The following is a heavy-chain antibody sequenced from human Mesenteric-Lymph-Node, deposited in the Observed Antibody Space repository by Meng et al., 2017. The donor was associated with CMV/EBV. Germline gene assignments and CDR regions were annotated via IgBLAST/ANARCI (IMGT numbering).Heavy chain of an antibody. Sequence: GEALKISWKGSGYSCTSYWIGWVRQMPGKGLEWVGIIYPVDSDTRYSPSFQGQVTISADKSISTAYLQWSSLKASDTAMYYCARRTYQLLRGAFDIWGQGTMVTVSS. CDR1: GYSCTSYW. D-gene: IGHD2-2*01. CDR2: IYPVDSDT. V-gene: IGHV5-51*01. CDR3: ARRTYQLLRGAFDI. J-gene: IGHJ3*02.